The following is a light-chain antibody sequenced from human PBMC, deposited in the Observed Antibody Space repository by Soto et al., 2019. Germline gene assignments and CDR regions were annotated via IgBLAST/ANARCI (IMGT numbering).Light chain of an antibody. Sequence: QSVLTQPPSASGTPGQTVTISCSGSSFNIGFNYVYWYQQLPGMAPKLLIHSNDERPSGVPDRFSGSKSGTSASLAISGLRSEDEAEYYCAAWDDSLSCGVFGTGTKVTVL. J-gene: IGLJ1*01. CDR1: SFNIGFNY. CDR3: AAWDDSLSCGV. V-gene: IGLV1-47*02. CDR2: SND.